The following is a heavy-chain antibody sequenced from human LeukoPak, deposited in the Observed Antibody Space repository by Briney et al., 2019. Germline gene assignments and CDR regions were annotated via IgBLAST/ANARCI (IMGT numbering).Heavy chain of an antibody. Sequence: GASVRLSCTASGYTFTSYDINWVRQAPGKGLEWMGGMNPNSGNTDYAETVQGRVTITRNNSMSTPYMEMNSLRSEDTAVYYCARSYRGTTVVTRQYSWFDPGCRGTLATVSS. D-gene: IGHD4-23*01. V-gene: IGHV1-8*01. J-gene: IGHJ5*02. CDR1: GYTFTSYD. CDR3: ARSYRGTTVVTRQYSWFDP. CDR2: MNPNSGNT.